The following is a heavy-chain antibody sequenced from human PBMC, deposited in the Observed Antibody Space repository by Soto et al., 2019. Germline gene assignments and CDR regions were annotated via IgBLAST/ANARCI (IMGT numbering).Heavy chain of an antibody. Sequence: SETLSLTCTVSGGATSSGDYYWSWIRQSPGKGLEWMGHIHNSGTTYYNPSLKSRVSISVDTSKNQFSLKLSSVTAADTAVYYCAREHXVVVPAAMEGGFYYYGMDVWGQGTTVTVYS. D-gene: IGHD2-2*01. CDR3: AREHXVVVPAAMEGGFYYYGMDV. CDR2: IHNSGTT. CDR1: GGATSSGDYY. J-gene: IGHJ6*02. V-gene: IGHV4-30-4*01.